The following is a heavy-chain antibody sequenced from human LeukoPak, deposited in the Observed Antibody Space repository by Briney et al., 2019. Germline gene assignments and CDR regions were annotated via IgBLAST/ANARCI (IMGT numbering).Heavy chain of an antibody. J-gene: IGHJ3*02. D-gene: IGHD1-26*01. CDR2: IYPGDSDT. CDR1: GYSFNTYW. CDR3: ARSGIVGAKAAFDI. Sequence: GESLKISCKGSGYSFNTYWIGWVRQMPGKGLEWMGIIYPGDSDTTYSPSFQGQVTISAGKSISTAYLQWSSLKASDTAMYYCARSGIVGAKAAFDIWGQGTMVTVSS. V-gene: IGHV5-51*01.